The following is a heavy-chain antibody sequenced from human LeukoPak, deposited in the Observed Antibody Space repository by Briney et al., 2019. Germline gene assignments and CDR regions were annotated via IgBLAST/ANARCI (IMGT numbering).Heavy chain of an antibody. CDR3: ARDGRDGFIDY. Sequence: GGSLRLSCAASGFTFTDYWMSWVRQAPGKGLEWVANLNEDGTKKYYVGSVKGRFTISRDNAKNSLYLQLDSLRAGDTAVYYCARDGRDGFIDYWGQGTLATVSS. J-gene: IGHJ4*02. CDR1: GFTFTDYW. D-gene: IGHD5-24*01. V-gene: IGHV3-7*01. CDR2: LNEDGTKK.